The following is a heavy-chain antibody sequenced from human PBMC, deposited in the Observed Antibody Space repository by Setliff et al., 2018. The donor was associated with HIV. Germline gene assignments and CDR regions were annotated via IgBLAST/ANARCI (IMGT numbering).Heavy chain of an antibody. J-gene: IGHJ4*02. Sequence: ASVKVSCKAVGYTFSGYYLHWVRQAPGQGLEWMGWMNPNSGNTGSAQKFQGRVTMTRNTSISTAYMELSSLRSEDTAVYYCATRPRDDFWSGFDYWGRGTLVTVSS. D-gene: IGHD3-3*01. CDR3: ATRPRDDFWSGFDY. CDR2: MNPNSGNT. CDR1: GYTFSGYY. V-gene: IGHV1-8*02.